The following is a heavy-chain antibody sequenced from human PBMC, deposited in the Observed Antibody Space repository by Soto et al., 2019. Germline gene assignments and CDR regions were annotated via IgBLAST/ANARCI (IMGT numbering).Heavy chain of an antibody. CDR3: ARNRLRQYNYGMDI. Sequence: ESLKISCQGSGDSFANYWSAWIRQMPGKGLEWVGGIYPGDSDTRYSPSFRGQVTISADKSISHVYLQWSSLMASDTAIYYCARNRLRQYNYGMDIWGQGTTVTVSS. J-gene: IGHJ6*02. V-gene: IGHV5-51*01. D-gene: IGHD1-20*01. CDR1: GDSFANYW. CDR2: IYPGDSDT.